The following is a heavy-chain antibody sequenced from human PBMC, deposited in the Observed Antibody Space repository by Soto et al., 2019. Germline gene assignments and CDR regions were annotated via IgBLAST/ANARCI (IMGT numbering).Heavy chain of an antibody. Sequence: QLQLQESGPGLVKPSETLSLTCTVSGGSISSSSYYWGWIRQPPGKGLEWIGSIYYSGSTYYNPSLKRRVTLSVDTSKYQSSMQLSSVTAADTAVYYCAGHGCRIAAAGTDHDAFDIGGQGTMVTVSS. D-gene: IGHD6-13*01. V-gene: IGHV4-39*01. CDR3: AGHGCRIAAAGTDHDAFDI. CDR1: GGSISSSSYY. J-gene: IGHJ3*02. CDR2: IYYSGST.